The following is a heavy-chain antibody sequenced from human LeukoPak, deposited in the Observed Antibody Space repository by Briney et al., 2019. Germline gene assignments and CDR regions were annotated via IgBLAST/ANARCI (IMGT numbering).Heavy chain of an antibody. Sequence: ASVKVSCTASGYTFTSYGISWVRQAPGQGLEWMGWISAYNGNTNYAQKLQGRVTMTTDTSTSTAYMELRSLRSDDTAVYYCARDPYDSSGTWSDYWDQGTLVTVSS. D-gene: IGHD3-22*01. J-gene: IGHJ4*02. CDR2: ISAYNGNT. V-gene: IGHV1-18*01. CDR1: GYTFTSYG. CDR3: ARDPYDSSGTWSDY.